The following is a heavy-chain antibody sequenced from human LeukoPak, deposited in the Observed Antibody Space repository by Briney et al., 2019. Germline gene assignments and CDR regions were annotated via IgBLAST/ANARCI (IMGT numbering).Heavy chain of an antibody. CDR3: ARGTAAGTFRLDY. D-gene: IGHD6-13*01. V-gene: IGHV3-48*01. J-gene: IGHJ4*02. CDR1: GFTFSSYS. CDR2: ISPTSGTI. Sequence: GGSLRLSCAASGFTFSSYSMNWVRQAPGKGLEWVSYISPTSGTIHYAVSVKGRFTISRDNARNSLFLQMNSLRAEDTALYYCARGTAAGTFRLDYWGQGTLVTVSS.